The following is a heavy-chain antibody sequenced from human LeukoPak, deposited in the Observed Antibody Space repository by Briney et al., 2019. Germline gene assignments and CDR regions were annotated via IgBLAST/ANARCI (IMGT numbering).Heavy chain of an antibody. Sequence: ASVKVSCKASGYTFTSYDINWVRQATGQGLEWMGWMNPNSGNTGYAQKFQGRVTMTRNTSISTAYMELSSLRSEDTAVYHCARVWFGEYTFDYWGQGTLVTVSS. CDR2: MNPNSGNT. D-gene: IGHD3-10*01. CDR3: ARVWFGEYTFDY. CDR1: GYTFTSYD. J-gene: IGHJ4*02. V-gene: IGHV1-8*01.